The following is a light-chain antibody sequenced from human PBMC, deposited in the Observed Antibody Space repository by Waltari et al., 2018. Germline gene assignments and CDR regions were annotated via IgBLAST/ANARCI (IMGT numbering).Light chain of an antibody. Sequence: QSALTQPPSASGSPGQSVTISCTGTSSDVGLYYYVPWYQQHPGKAPKLMIYEVEKRPSGVPDRFSGSKSGNTASLTVSGLQPEDEADYYCTSYAGTNIYVFGTGTKVTVL. CDR3: TSYAGTNIYV. J-gene: IGLJ1*01. CDR2: EVE. V-gene: IGLV2-8*01. CDR1: SSDVGLYYY.